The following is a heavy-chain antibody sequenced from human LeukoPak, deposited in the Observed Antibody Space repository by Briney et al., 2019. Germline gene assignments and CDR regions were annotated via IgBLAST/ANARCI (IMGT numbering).Heavy chain of an antibody. V-gene: IGHV3-23*01. J-gene: IGHJ4*02. D-gene: IGHD2-2*01. CDR2: IRGSGGTM. CDR3: ARDSSTKDY. Sequence: PGGSLRLSCAASGFTFSSYAMTWVRQAPGKGLEWVSAIRGSGGTMFYADSVKGRFTISRDNAKNSLYLQMNSLRAEDTAVYYCARDSSTKDYWGQGTLVTVSS. CDR1: GFTFSSYA.